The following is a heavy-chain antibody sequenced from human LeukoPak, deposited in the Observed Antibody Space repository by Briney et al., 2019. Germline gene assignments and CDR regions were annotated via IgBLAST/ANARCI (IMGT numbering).Heavy chain of an antibody. J-gene: IGHJ4*02. CDR2: IDPNSGGT. D-gene: IGHD6-13*01. V-gene: IGHV1-2*02. Sequence: VASVKVSCKTSGYTFTDYYLHRVRQAPGQGLEWMGRIDPNSGGTNYAQKFQVRVTATRDTSISTVYMELSGLRSDDTAVYYCARVPGPYTTSRFDYWGQGTLVTVSS. CDR1: GYTFTDYY. CDR3: ARVPGPYTTSRFDY.